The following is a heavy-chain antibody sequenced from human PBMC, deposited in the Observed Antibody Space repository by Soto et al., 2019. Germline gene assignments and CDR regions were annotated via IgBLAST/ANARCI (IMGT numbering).Heavy chain of an antibody. V-gene: IGHV1-69*06. J-gene: IGHJ6*02. D-gene: IGHD6-19*01. CDR2: IIPIFGTA. CDR3: ARIMYSSGWYGNHYYHYGMDV. Sequence: SVKVSCKASGGTFSSYAISWVRQAPGQGLEWMGGIIPIFGTANYAQKFQGRVTITADKSTSTAYMELSSLRSEDTAVYYCARIMYSSGWYGNHYYHYGMDVWGQGTTVTVSS. CDR1: GGTFSSYA.